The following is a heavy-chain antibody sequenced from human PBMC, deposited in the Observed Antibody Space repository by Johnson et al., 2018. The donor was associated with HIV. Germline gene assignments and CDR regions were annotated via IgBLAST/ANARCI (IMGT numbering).Heavy chain of an antibody. CDR3: ARGRATFRAYGACDI. Sequence: QVQLVESGGGVVQPGGSLRLSCAASGFTFSSYGMHWVRQAPGKGLEWVAFIRYDGSNKYYGDSVKGRFTISRDNDKNSLYRQMNSLRAEDQALYCCARGRATFRAYGACDIWGKGTMVTVSS. V-gene: IGHV3-30*02. CDR2: IRYDGSNK. D-gene: IGHD5-12*01. CDR1: GFTFSSYG. J-gene: IGHJ3*02.